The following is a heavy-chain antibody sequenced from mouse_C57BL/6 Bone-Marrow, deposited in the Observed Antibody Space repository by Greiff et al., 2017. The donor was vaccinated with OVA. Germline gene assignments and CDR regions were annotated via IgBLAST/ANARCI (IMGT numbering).Heavy chain of an antibody. J-gene: IGHJ1*03. D-gene: IGHD2-4*01. CDR3: ARGGGDDYDERVYWYFDV. Sequence: EVQLQESGPGLAKPSQTLSLTCSVTGYSITSDYWNWIRKFPGNKLEYMGYISYSGSTYYNPSLKSRISITRDTSKNQYYLQLNSVTTEDTATYYCARGGGDDYDERVYWYFDVWGTGTTVTVSS. CDR1: GYSITSDY. V-gene: IGHV3-8*01. CDR2: ISYSGST.